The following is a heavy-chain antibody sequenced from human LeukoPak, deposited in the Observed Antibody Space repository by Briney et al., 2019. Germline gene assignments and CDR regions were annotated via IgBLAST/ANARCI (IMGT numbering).Heavy chain of an antibody. CDR2: ISSRSNAI. CDR1: GFTLNRHH. J-gene: IGHJ4*02. Sequence: GGSLRLSCAASGFTLNRHHMTWVRQATVRGLEWVSYISSRSNAIYYADSVKGRLTVSRDNARNSLFLQMNSLRDEDTAVYYSARDCPNWGIDCWGQGTLVTVSS. CDR3: ARDCPNWGIDC. D-gene: IGHD7-27*01. V-gene: IGHV3-48*02.